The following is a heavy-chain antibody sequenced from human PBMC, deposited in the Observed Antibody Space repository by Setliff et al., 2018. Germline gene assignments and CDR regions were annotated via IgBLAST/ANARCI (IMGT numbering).Heavy chain of an antibody. Sequence: LRLSCAASGFAFASHNMLWVRQAPGKGLEWVAAISSANNYLVYADSVKGRFTISRDNSKNTVYLQMNNLRADDTAIYYCARDLGNWFDPWGQGTLVTVSS. CDR1: GFAFASHN. CDR2: ISSANNYL. CDR3: ARDLGNWFDP. D-gene: IGHD3-16*01. V-gene: IGHV3-21*04. J-gene: IGHJ5*01.